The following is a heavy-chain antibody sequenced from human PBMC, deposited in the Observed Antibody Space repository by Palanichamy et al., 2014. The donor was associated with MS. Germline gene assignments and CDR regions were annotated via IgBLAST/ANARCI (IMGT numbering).Heavy chain of an antibody. V-gene: IGHV3-7*03. CDR2: IKQDGSEK. CDR3: AREGSWYYYYYGMDV. J-gene: IGHJ6*02. CDR1: GFTFSSYW. Sequence: EVQLVESGGGLVQPGGSLRLSCAASGFTFSSYWMSWVRQAPGKGLEWVANIKQDGSEKYYVDSVKGRFTISRDNAKNSLYLQMNSLRTEDTAVYYCAREGSWYYYYYGMDVWGQGTTVTVSS.